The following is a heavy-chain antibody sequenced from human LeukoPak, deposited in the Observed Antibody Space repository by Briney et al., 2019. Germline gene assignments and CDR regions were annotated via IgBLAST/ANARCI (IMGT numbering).Heavy chain of an antibody. CDR1: GFTFFSHP. CDR3: ARDRFDYSLDC. D-gene: IGHD2-15*01. CDR2: ISISGDTV. Sequence: PGGSLRLSCAASGFTFFSHPMNWVRQAPGKGLEWVAYISISGDTVYYTHSVRGRFTISRDNAENTVYLQMNSLRTDDTAIYYCARDRFDYSLDCWGQGVLVTVSS. J-gene: IGHJ4*02. V-gene: IGHV3-48*01.